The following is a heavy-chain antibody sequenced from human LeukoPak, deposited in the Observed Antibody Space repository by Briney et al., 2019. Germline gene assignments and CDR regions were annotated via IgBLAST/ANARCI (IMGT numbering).Heavy chain of an antibody. Sequence: GGSLRLSCAASGFTVSSNYMSWVRQAPGKGLEWVSVIYSGGSTYYADSAKGRFTISRDNSKNTLYLQMNSLRAEDTAVYYCARLFLDYDILTGYPISYYFDYWGQGTLVTVSS. D-gene: IGHD3-9*01. V-gene: IGHV3-53*01. CDR2: IYSGGST. CDR1: GFTVSSNY. CDR3: ARLFLDYDILTGYPISYYFDY. J-gene: IGHJ4*02.